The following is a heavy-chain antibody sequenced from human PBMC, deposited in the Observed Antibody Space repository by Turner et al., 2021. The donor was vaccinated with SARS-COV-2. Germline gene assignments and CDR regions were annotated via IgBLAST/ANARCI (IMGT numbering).Heavy chain of an antibody. J-gene: IGHJ5*02. V-gene: IGHV1-24*01. CDR3: ATGYQLRVNWFDP. D-gene: IGHD2-2*01. Sequence: QVQLVQSGAEVKKPGASVKVSCKLSGYTLTELSMYWVRQAPGKGLEWMGGFDPEDGETIYAQKFQGRVTMTEDTSTDTAYMELSILRSEDTAVYYCATGYQLRVNWFDPWGQGTLFTVSS. CDR2: FDPEDGET. CDR1: GYTLTELS.